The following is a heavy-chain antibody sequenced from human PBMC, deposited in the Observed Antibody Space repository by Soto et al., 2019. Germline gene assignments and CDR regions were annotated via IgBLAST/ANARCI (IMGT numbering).Heavy chain of an antibody. D-gene: IGHD6-19*01. V-gene: IGHV3-21*01. CDR2: ISSSSSYI. CDR1: GFTFSSYS. CDR3: AGERRYSSGRRVY. Sequence: EVQLVESGGGLVKPGGSLRLSCAASGFTFSSYSMNWVRQAPGKGLEWVSSISSSSSYIYYADSVKGRFTISRDNAKNSLYLQMNSLRAEDTAVYYCAGERRYSSGRRVYWGQGTLVTVSS. J-gene: IGHJ4*02.